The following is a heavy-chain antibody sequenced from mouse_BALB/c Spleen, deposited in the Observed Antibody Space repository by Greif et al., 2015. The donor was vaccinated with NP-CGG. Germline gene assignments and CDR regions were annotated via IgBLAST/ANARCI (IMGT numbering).Heavy chain of an antibody. CDR2: IWSGGST. Sequence: VQLQQSGPGLVQPTQSLSITCTVSGFSLTSYGVHWVRQSPGKGLEWLGVIWSGGSTDYNAAFISRLSISKDNSKSQVFFKMNSLQADDTAIYYCARNGEYYYGSRGYFDYWGQGTTLTVSS. D-gene: IGHD1-1*01. CDR1: GFSLTSYG. CDR3: ARNGEYYYGSRGYFDY. V-gene: IGHV2-4-1*01. J-gene: IGHJ2*01.